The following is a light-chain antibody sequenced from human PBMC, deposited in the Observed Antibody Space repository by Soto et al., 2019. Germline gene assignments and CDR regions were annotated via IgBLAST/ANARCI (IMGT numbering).Light chain of an antibody. J-gene: IGKJ4*01. CDR1: QSISTW. CDR2: KAS. Sequence: DIQMTQSPSTLSASVGDRVTITCRASQSISTWLAWYQQKPGKAPKLLIYKASSLEGGVPSRFSGSGSGTKFNITVSSLRPDDFATYYCQQYNTYPLTFGGGTTVEIK. V-gene: IGKV1-5*03. CDR3: QQYNTYPLT.